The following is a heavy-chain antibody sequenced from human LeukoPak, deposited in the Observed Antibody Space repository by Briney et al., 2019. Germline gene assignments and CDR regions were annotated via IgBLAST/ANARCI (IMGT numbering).Heavy chain of an antibody. CDR3: ARDDYGANERD. V-gene: IGHV3-66*01. CDR2: IYSGGYT. D-gene: IGHD4-23*01. CDR1: GFTFSSYA. Sequence: AGGSLRLSCAASGFTFSSYAMSWVRQAPGKGLEWVSVIYSGGYTYYADSVKGRFTISRDNSENTLFLQMNSLRAEDTAVYYCARDDYGANERDWGQGTLVTVSS. J-gene: IGHJ4*02.